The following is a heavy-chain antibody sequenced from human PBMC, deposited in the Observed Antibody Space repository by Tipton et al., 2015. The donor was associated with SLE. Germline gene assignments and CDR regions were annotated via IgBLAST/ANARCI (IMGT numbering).Heavy chain of an antibody. V-gene: IGHV4-59*12. D-gene: IGHD4-23*01. CDR3: ARAVTTVVTRAYWYFDL. CDR2: IYYSGST. CDR1: GGSISSYY. J-gene: IGHJ2*01. Sequence: TLSLTCTVSGGSISSYYWSWIRQPPGKGLEWIGYIYYSGSTNYNPSLKSRVTISVDKSKNQFSLKLSSVTAADTAVYYCARAVTTVVTRAYWYFDLWGRGTLVTVSS.